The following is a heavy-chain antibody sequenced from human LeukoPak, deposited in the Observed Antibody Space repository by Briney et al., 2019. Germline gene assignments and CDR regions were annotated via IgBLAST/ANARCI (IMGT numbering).Heavy chain of an antibody. CDR1: GYTFTGYH. J-gene: IGHJ5*02. V-gene: IGHV1-2*02. Sequence: ASVKVSCKASGYTFTGYHMHWVRQAPGQGLEWMGWINPNSGGTNYAQKFQGRVTMTRDTSISTAYMELSRLRSDDTAVYYCARDRARFLEWSNNWFDPWGQGTLVTVSS. CDR3: ARDRARFLEWSNNWFDP. D-gene: IGHD3-3*01. CDR2: INPNSGGT.